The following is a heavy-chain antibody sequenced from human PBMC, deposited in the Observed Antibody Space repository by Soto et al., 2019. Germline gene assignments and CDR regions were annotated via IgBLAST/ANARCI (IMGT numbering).Heavy chain of an antibody. D-gene: IGHD3-10*01. CDR3: ARQGSGSYWVYYYYYMDV. CDR2: IYYSGST. Sequence: PSETLSLTCTVSGGSISSSSYYWGWIRQPPGKGLEWIGSIYYSGSTYYNPSLKSRVTISVDTSKNQFSLKLSSVTAADTAVYYCARQGSGSYWVYYYYYMDVWGKGTPVTVSS. J-gene: IGHJ6*03. CDR1: GGSISSSSYY. V-gene: IGHV4-39*01.